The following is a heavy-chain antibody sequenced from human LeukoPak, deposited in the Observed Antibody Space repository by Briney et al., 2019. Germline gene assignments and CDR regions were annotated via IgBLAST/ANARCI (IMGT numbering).Heavy chain of an antibody. D-gene: IGHD2-15*01. CDR3: ARDPGYCSGGSCYPKYFQH. Sequence: GGSLRLSCAASGFTFSSYSMNWVRQAPGKGLEWVSYISSSSSTIYYADSVKGRFTISRDNAKNSLYLQMNSLRAEDTAVYYCARDPGYCSGGSCYPKYFQHWGQGTLVTVSS. CDR1: GFTFSSYS. CDR2: ISSSSSTI. V-gene: IGHV3-48*01. J-gene: IGHJ1*01.